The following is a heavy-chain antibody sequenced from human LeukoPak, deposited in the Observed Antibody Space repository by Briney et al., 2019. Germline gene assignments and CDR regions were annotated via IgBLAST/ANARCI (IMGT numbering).Heavy chain of an antibody. D-gene: IGHD4-17*01. Sequence: QPGGSLRLSCAASGFTFSSYAMSWVRQAPGKGLEWVGRIKSKTDGGTTDYAAPVKGRFTISRDDSKNTLYLQMNSLRAEDTAVYYCAKDLIRMTTVTPSGYWGQGTLVTVSS. CDR3: AKDLIRMTTVTPSGY. CDR2: IKSKTDGGTT. CDR1: GFTFSSYA. V-gene: IGHV3-15*01. J-gene: IGHJ4*02.